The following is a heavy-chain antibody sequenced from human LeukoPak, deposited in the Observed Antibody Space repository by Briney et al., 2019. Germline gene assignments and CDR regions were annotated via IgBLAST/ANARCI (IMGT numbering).Heavy chain of an antibody. CDR2: IYYSGST. V-gene: IGHV4-31*03. J-gene: IGHJ6*02. CDR1: GGSISSGGYY. Sequence: SETLSLTCTVSGGSISSGGYYWSWIRQHPGKGLEWIGYIYYSGSTYYHPSLKSRVTISVDTSKNQFSLKLSSVTAADTAVYYCARVVSGYYYGMDVWGQGTTVTVSS. D-gene: IGHD3-10*01. CDR3: ARVVSGYYYGMDV.